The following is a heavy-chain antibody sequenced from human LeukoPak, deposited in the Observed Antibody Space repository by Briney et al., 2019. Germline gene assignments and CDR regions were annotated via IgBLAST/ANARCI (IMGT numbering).Heavy chain of an antibody. CDR2: IYYSGST. CDR3: ARDRAGLSDY. V-gene: IGHV4-59*01. CDR1: GGSFSGYY. J-gene: IGHJ4*02. D-gene: IGHD2-2*01. Sequence: SETLSLTCAVYGGSFSGYYWSWIRQPPGKGLEWIGYIYYSGSTNYNPSLKSRVTISVDTSKNQFSLKLSSVTAADTAVYYCARDRAGLSDYWGQGTLVTVSS.